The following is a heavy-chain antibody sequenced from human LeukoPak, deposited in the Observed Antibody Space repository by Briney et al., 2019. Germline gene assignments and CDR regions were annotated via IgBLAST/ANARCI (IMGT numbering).Heavy chain of an antibody. CDR3: ARLGPGIPEDTAMS. Sequence: ASVKVSCKASGYTFTSYYMHWVRQAPGQGLEWMGWINPNSGGTNYAQKFQGRVTMTRDTSISTAYMELSRLRSDDTAVYYCARLGPGIPEDTAMSWGQGTLVTVSS. CDR2: INPNSGGT. CDR1: GYTFTSYY. V-gene: IGHV1-2*02. J-gene: IGHJ4*02. D-gene: IGHD5-18*01.